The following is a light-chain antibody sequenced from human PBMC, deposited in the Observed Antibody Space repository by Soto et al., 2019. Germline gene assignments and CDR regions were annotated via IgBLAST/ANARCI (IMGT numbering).Light chain of an antibody. CDR1: QSVTSNY. CDR2: GAS. V-gene: IGKV3-20*01. CDR3: QQYGSSPQVT. Sequence: ENVLTQSPGTLSLSPGERATLSCRASQSVTSNYLAWYQQKPGQAPRLLIYGASSRATGIPDRFSGSGSGTDFTLTISRLEPEDFAVYYCQQYGSSPQVTFGPGTNVDIK. J-gene: IGKJ3*01.